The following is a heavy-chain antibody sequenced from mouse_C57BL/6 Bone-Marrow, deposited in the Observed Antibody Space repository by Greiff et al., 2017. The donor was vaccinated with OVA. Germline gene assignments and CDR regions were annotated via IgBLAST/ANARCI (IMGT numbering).Heavy chain of an antibody. CDR3: AKRWLLRGYYDV. Sequence: EVKLVESGGGLVKPGGSLKLSCAASGFTFSDYGMHWVRQAPEKGLEWVAYISSGSSTIYYADTVKGRFTISRDNATNTLFLQMTSLRSEDTAMYYCAKRWLLRGYYDVWGTGTTVTVSS. J-gene: IGHJ1*03. CDR2: ISSGSSTI. CDR1: GFTFSDYG. V-gene: IGHV5-17*01. D-gene: IGHD2-3*01.